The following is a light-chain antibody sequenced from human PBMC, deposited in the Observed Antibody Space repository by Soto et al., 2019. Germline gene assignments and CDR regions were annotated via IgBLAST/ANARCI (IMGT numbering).Light chain of an antibody. V-gene: IGKV3-15*01. Sequence: EIVMTQSPATLSVSPGARASLSCTASQSVSSNLAWYQQKPGQAPRLLIYGASTRATGIPARFSGSGSGTEFTLTISSLQSEDFAVYYCQQYYNWPPWTFGQGTKVDI. CDR2: GAS. CDR3: QQYYNWPPWT. J-gene: IGKJ1*01. CDR1: QSVSSN.